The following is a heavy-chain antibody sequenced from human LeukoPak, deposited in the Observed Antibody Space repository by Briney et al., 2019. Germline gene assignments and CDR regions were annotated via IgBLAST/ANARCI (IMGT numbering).Heavy chain of an antibody. D-gene: IGHD5-12*01. CDR3: ARDDRGHSGYHFDH. J-gene: IGHJ4*02. V-gene: IGHV3-30-3*01. CDR2: QDGNNK. CDR1: GFTFSSYT. Sequence: GGSLRLSCAASGFTFSSYTFHWVRQAPGKGLEWVAVQDGNNKYYTDSVKGRFTISRDNSKNTLYLQMNSLRAEDTAVYYCARDDRGHSGYHFDHWGQGTLVTVSS.